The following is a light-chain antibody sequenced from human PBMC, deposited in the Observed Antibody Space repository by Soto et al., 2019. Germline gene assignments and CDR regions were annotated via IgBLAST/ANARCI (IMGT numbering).Light chain of an antibody. J-gene: IGKJ4*01. CDR2: SAS. CDR1: QDIRSH. CDR3: PQINSYPVT. V-gene: IGKV1-9*01. Sequence: DIQLTQSPAFLSASVGDKVTITCRASQDIRSHLAWYQQKPGKPPNLLIYSASTLQNGVPSRFSGSGSGTDFTLTTSSLQPEDFGTYFGPQINSYPVTFGGGTKVEIK.